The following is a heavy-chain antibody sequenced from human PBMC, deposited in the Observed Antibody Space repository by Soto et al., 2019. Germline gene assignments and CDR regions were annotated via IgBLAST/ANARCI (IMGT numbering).Heavy chain of an antibody. CDR1: DGTISRSTFY. CDR3: ARGLQSGRRRGVSPVGRGYYYYMDV. Sequence: SETLSLTCTVSDGTISRSTFYWGWIRKPPGKGLEWIGSVHYTGSTNYNPSLKSRVTISVDTSKNQFSLKLSSVTAADTAVYYCARGLQSGRRRGVSPVGRGYYYYMDVWGKGTTVTVSS. CDR2: VHYTGST. V-gene: IGHV4-39*07. D-gene: IGHD3-10*01. J-gene: IGHJ6*03.